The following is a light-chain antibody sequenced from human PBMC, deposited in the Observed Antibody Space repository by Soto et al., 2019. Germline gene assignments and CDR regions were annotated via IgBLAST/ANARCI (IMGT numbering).Light chain of an antibody. CDR1: RSVLYISNTKNY. J-gene: IGKJ2*01. CDR2: WAS. V-gene: IGKV4-1*01. CDR3: QQYYSTPYT. Sequence: DIVMTQSPDSLAVSLGESATIKCKSSRSVLYISNTKNYLAWYQHKPGQPPKLLFYWASTRESGVPDRFSGGGSGTDFTLTINSLQAEDVAVYYCQQYYSTPYTFGQGTKLEIK.